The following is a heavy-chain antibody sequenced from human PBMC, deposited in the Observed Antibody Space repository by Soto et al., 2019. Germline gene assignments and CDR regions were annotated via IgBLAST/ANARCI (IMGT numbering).Heavy chain of an antibody. D-gene: IGHD2-2*01. CDR2: IYYSGST. CDR3: ARATIVLVPAAMVSHWFDP. V-gene: IGHV4-30-4*01. Sequence: QVQLQESGPGLVKPSQTLSLTCTVSGGSISSGDYYWSWIRQPPGKGLEWIGYIYYSGSTYYNPSLQSRVTISVDTSKNQFSLKLSSVTAADTAVYYCARATIVLVPAAMVSHWFDPWGQGTLVTVSS. J-gene: IGHJ5*02. CDR1: GGSISSGDYY.